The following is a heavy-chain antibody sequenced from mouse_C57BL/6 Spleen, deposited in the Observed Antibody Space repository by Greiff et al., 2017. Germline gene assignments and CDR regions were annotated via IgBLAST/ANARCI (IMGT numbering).Heavy chain of an antibody. D-gene: IGHD1-1*01. CDR2: IWTGGGT. V-gene: IGHV2-9-1*01. J-gene: IGHJ4*01. Sequence: VKVVESGPGLVAPSQSLSITCTVSGFSLTSYAISWVRQPPGKGLEWLGVIWTGGGTNYNSALKSRLSISKDNSKSQVFLKMNSLQTDDTARYYCARMGDYYGSSYGDYYAMDYWGQGTSVTVSS. CDR3: ARMGDYYGSSYGDYYAMDY. CDR1: GFSLTSYA.